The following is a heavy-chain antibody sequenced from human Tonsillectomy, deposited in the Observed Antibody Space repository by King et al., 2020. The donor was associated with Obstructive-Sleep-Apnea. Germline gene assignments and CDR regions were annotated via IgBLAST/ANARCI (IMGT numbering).Heavy chain of an antibody. CDR3: ARDREGATNDY. Sequence: LQLVQSGAEVKKPGASVKVSCKASGYTFTSYGISWVRQAPGQGLEWMGWISAYNGNKNYAPKLQGRVTMTTDTTTSTAYMEVRSLRSDDTAVYYWARDREGATNDYWGQGTLVTVSS. J-gene: IGHJ4*02. D-gene: IGHD1-26*01. CDR1: GYTFTSYG. CDR2: ISAYNGNK. V-gene: IGHV1-18*04.